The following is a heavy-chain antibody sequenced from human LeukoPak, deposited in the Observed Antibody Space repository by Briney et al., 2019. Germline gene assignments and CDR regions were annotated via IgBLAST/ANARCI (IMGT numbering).Heavy chain of an antibody. D-gene: IGHD3-3*01. CDR1: GYTFTSYY. CDR3: ARDRGDFWSGSNYYYYMDV. Sequence: GTSVKVSCKASGYTFTSYYMHWVRQAPGQGLEWMGIINPSGGSTSYAQKFQGRVTMTRDMSTSTVYMELSSLRSEDTAVYYCARDRGDFWSGSNYYYYMDVWGKGTTVTVSS. CDR2: INPSGGST. V-gene: IGHV1-46*01. J-gene: IGHJ6*03.